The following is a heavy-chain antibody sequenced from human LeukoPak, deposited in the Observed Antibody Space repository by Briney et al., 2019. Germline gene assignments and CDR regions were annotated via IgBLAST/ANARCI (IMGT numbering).Heavy chain of an antibody. CDR2: ISGDARTT. CDR3: VRDRAVAGTEDFYFDL. CDR1: GFTFSRYW. D-gene: IGHD6-19*01. J-gene: IGHJ4*02. Sequence: PGGSLRLSCAASGFTFSRYWMHWVRQVPGKGLVWVSRISGDARTTTYADSVKGRFSILRDNAKNTLYLQMNTLRAEDTALYYCVRDRAVAGTEDFYFDLWGQGTLVTVSP. V-gene: IGHV3-74*01.